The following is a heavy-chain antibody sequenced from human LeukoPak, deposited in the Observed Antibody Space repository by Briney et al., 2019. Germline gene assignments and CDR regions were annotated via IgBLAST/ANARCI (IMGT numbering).Heavy chain of an antibody. J-gene: IGHJ4*02. CDR1: GYTFTGYY. D-gene: IGHD3-3*01. V-gene: IGHV1-2*02. Sequence: ASVKVSCKASGYTFTGYYMHWVRQAPGQGLEWMGWINPNSGGTNYAQKFQGRVTMTTDTSTSTAYMELRSLRSDDTAVYYCARDMPMGPDDFWSGYPYYFDYWGQGTLVTVSS. CDR3: ARDMPMGPDDFWSGYPYYFDY. CDR2: INPNSGGT.